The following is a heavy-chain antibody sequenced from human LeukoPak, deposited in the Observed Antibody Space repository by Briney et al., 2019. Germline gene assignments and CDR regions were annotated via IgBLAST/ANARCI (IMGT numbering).Heavy chain of an antibody. CDR1: GGSFSGYY. J-gene: IGHJ4*02. CDR2: INHSGST. Sequence: SETLSLTCAVYGGSFSGYYWSWIRQPPGKGLEWIGEINHSGSTNYNPSLKGRVTISVDTSKNQFSLKLSSVTAADTAVYYCARSPAGTLDYWGQGTLVTVSS. CDR3: ARSPAGTLDY. D-gene: IGHD3-10*01. V-gene: IGHV4-34*01.